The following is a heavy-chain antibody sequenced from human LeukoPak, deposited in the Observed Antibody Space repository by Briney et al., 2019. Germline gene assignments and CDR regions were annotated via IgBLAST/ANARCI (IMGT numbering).Heavy chain of an antibody. CDR1: GFSVSNYY. V-gene: IGHV3-66*03. CDR3: PGDPAATEEGAGFDP. Sequence: PGGSLRLSCAVSGFSVSNYYMSWVRQAPGKGLEWVSLIRGSGETFYADSVKGRYTISRDDSKNTVYLQMNSLRVEDTAVYFCPGDPAATEEGAGFDPWGKGTLVTVSS. J-gene: IGHJ5*02. CDR2: IRGSGET. D-gene: IGHD6-25*01.